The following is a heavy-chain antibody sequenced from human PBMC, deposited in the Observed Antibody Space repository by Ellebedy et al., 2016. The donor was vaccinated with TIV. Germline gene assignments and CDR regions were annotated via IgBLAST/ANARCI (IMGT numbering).Heavy chain of an antibody. Sequence: GGSLRLSXAASGFTFSSYWMTWVRQAPGKGLEWVANIKQDGSEKYYVDSVKGRFTISRDNAKNSLYLQMNSLRAEDTAVYYCARAPYYYDSSGSPLGYWGQGTLVTVSS. CDR2: IKQDGSEK. J-gene: IGHJ4*02. V-gene: IGHV3-7*01. CDR3: ARAPYYYDSSGSPLGY. CDR1: GFTFSSYW. D-gene: IGHD3-22*01.